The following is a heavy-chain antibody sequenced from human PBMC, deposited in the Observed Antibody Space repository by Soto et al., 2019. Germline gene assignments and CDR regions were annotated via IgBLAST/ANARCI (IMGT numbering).Heavy chain of an antibody. CDR2: ISSSSSYI. CDR1: GFAFSSYS. Sequence: GGSLRLSCAASGFAFSSYSMNWVRQAPGKGLEWVSSISSSSSYIYYADSVKGRFTISRDNAKNSLYLQMNSLRAEDTAVYYCARDRAKGFSGSYFLPGLPYWAQATLVPV. V-gene: IGHV3-21*01. CDR3: ARDRAKGFSGSYFLPGLPY. J-gene: IGHJ4*02. D-gene: IGHD5-12*01.